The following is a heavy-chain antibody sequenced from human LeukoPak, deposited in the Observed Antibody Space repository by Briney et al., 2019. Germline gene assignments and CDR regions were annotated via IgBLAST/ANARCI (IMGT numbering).Heavy chain of an antibody. J-gene: IGHJ3*02. CDR1: GFIFRDHA. CDR3: SRNSGTLTGYPFDI. Sequence: GGSLRLSCTASGFIFRDHAMSWSRQAPGKGLEWVGFIRTKTYSQTTEYAASVKGRFTISRDDSTSIAYLQMNSLKTEDTAVYYCSRNSGTLTGYPFDIWGQGTMVTVSS. V-gene: IGHV3-49*03. CDR2: IRTKTYSQTT. D-gene: IGHD5-12*01.